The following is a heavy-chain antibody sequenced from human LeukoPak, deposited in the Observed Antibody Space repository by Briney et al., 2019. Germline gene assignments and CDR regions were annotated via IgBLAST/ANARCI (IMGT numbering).Heavy chain of an antibody. D-gene: IGHD6-13*01. V-gene: IGHV3-48*01. J-gene: IGHJ4*02. CDR2: SSYSMN. CDR3: ARAGYSGSWYLY. Sequence: SSYSMNCYADSVKGRFTVSRDNAKNSLYLQMNSLRAEDTAVYYCARAGYSGSWYLYWGQGTLVTVSS.